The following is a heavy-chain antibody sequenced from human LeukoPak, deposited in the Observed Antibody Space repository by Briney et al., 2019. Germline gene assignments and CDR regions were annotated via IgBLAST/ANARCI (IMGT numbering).Heavy chain of an antibody. D-gene: IGHD3-16*02. V-gene: IGHV1-2*02. CDR1: GYSFTDYY. J-gene: IGHJ5*02. Sequence: ASVKVSCKASGYSFTDYYIHWVRQAPGQGLEWMGWINPNSGGTNYAQKLQGRVTMTTDTSTSTAYMELRSLRSDDTAVYYCARDGDREPSYNWFDPWGQGTLVTVSS. CDR2: INPNSGGT. CDR3: ARDGDREPSYNWFDP.